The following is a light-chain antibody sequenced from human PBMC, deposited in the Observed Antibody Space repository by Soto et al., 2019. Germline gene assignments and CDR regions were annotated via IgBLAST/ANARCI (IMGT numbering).Light chain of an antibody. CDR3: QQYNSYPIT. V-gene: IGKV1-5*03. CDR1: QSISSW. CDR2: KAS. J-gene: IGKJ5*01. Sequence: DIQMTQSPSTLSASVGDRVTITCRASQSISSWLAWYQQKPGKAPKLLIYKASSLESGVPSRFSGSGSGTEFSLSISRLQPDDFATYHCQQYNSYPITFGQGTRLEIK.